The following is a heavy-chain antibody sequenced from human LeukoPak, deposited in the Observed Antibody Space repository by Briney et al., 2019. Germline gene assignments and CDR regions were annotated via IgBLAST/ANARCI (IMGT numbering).Heavy chain of an antibody. CDR3: ARGKEMATIIDY. CDR2: ISFSGSA. D-gene: IGHD5-24*01. CDR1: GGSIRSYY. J-gene: IGHJ4*02. Sequence: SETLSLTCTVSGGSIRSYYWSWIRQPPGKGLEWIGYISFSGSASYNSSLKSRVTISVDTSKNQFSLKLSSVTAADTAVYYCARGKEMATIIDYRGQGTLVTVSS. V-gene: IGHV4-59*01.